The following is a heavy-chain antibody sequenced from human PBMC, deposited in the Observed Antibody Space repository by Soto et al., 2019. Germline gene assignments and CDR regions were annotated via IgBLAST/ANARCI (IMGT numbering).Heavy chain of an antibody. J-gene: IGHJ3*02. CDR3: AREGGIRTVTEGGAFDI. CDR2: IYHRGST. D-gene: IGHD4-17*01. V-gene: IGHV4-38-2*02. CDR1: GYSISSGYY. Sequence: SETLSLTCTVSGYSISSGYYWGWIRQPPGKGLEWIGSIYHRGSTYYNPSLKSRVTISVDTSKNQFSLKLSSVTAADTAVYYCAREGGIRTVTEGGAFDIWGQGTMVTVSS.